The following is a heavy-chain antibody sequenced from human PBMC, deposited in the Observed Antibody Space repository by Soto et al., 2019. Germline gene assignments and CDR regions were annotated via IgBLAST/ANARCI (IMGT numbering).Heavy chain of an antibody. CDR3: VTPNSDSFSEGFNL. CDR1: GGSFHDYV. D-gene: IGHD1-26*01. V-gene: IGHV3-9*01. J-gene: IGHJ3*01. Sequence: EVKLVESGGGLVQPGRSLRLSCAASGGSFHDYVMHWVRQAPGKGLEWVSGISYNSRVIDYADSVKGRFTISRDNAENSLYLQMNSLTPEDTALYYCVTPNSDSFSEGFNLWGQGTMVTVSS. CDR2: ISYNSRVI.